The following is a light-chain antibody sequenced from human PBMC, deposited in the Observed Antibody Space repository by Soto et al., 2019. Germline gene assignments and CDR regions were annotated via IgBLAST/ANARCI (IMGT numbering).Light chain of an antibody. CDR3: QQYDSWPLT. CDR2: GAS. V-gene: IGKV3-15*01. J-gene: IGKJ4*01. CDR1: QSVSSN. Sequence: EILMTQSPATLSVSPGERVTLSCRASQSVSSNLAWYQQKPGQTPRLVIYGASPRATGFPARFSGTGSGTEFTRPSSSLQSEYFAVYYCQQYDSWPLTFGGGTKVEIK.